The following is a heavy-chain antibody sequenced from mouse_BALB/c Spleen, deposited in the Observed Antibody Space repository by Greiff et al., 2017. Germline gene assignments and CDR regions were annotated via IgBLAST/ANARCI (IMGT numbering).Heavy chain of an antibody. J-gene: IGHJ4*01. CDR2: IYPGDGDT. CDR3: ARSYYDYDGGDYAMDY. D-gene: IGHD2-4*01. Sequence: QVQLQQSGAELARPGASVKLSCKASGYTFTSYWMQWVKQRPGQGLEWIGAIYPGDGDTRYTQKFKGKATLTADKSSSTAYMQLSSLASEDSAVYYCARSYYDYDGGDYAMDYWGQGTSVTVSS. V-gene: IGHV1-87*01. CDR1: GYTFTSYW.